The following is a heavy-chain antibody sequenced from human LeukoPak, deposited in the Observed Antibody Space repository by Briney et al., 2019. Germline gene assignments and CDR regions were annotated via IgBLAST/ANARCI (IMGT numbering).Heavy chain of an antibody. CDR3: ARGITGGPDY. Sequence: GGSLRLSCAASGFTFSSYAMHWVRQAPGKGLEWVAVISYDGSNKYYADSVKGRFTISRDNSKNTLYLPMNSLRSEDTAVYYCARGITGGPDYWGQGTLVTVSS. J-gene: IGHJ4*02. V-gene: IGHV3-30*04. D-gene: IGHD3-3*01. CDR2: ISYDGSNK. CDR1: GFTFSSYA.